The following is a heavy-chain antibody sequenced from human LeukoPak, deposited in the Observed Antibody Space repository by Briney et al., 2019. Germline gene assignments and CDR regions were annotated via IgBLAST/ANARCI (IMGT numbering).Heavy chain of an antibody. CDR2: INAGNGNT. CDR3: ARVGSSGWYGALDY. CDR1: GYTFTSYA. Sequence: GSVKVSCKASGYTFTSYAMHWVRQAPGQRLEWMGWINAGNGNTKYSQEFQGRVTITRDTSASTAYMELSSLRSEDMAVYYCARVGSSGWYGALDYWGQGTLVTVSS. V-gene: IGHV1-3*03. D-gene: IGHD6-19*01. J-gene: IGHJ4*02.